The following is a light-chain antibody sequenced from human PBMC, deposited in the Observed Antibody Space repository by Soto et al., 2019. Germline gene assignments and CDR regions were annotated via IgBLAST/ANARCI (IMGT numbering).Light chain of an antibody. CDR1: SSNVGSYKL. J-gene: IGLJ1*01. CDR3: QSYDSSLSGPYV. CDR2: EVN. V-gene: IGLV2-23*02. Sequence: QSALTQPASVSGSPGQSITISCTGTSSNVGSYKLVSWYQQHPGKAPKLMIFEVNKRPSGVSNRFSGSKSGNTASLTISGLKVEDEADYYCQSYDSSLSGPYVFGTGTKLTVL.